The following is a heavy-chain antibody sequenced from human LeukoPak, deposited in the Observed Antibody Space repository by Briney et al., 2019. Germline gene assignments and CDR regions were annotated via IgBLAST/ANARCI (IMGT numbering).Heavy chain of an antibody. J-gene: IGHJ4*02. Sequence: GASVKVSCKASGGTFSSYAISWVRQAPGQGLEWMGGIIPIFGTANYAQKFQGRVTITADESTSTAYMELSSLRSEDTAVYYCASQSEQLVFIWGQGTLVTVSS. V-gene: IGHV1-69*13. D-gene: IGHD6-6*01. CDR3: ASQSEQLVFI. CDR1: GGTFSSYA. CDR2: IIPIFGTA.